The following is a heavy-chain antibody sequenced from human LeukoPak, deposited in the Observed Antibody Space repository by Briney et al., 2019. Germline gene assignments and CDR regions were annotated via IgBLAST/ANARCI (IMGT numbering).Heavy chain of an antibody. J-gene: IGHJ5*02. D-gene: IGHD6-19*01. CDR1: GFTVSSNY. CDR3: ARLGSGWYNWFDP. CDR2: IYSGGST. V-gene: IGHV3-53*01. Sequence: PGGSLRLSCAASGFTVSSNYMSWVRQAPGKGLEWVSVIYSGGSTYYADSVKGRFTISRDNSKNTLYLQMNSLRAEDTAVYYCARLGSGWYNWFDPWGQGTLVTVSS.